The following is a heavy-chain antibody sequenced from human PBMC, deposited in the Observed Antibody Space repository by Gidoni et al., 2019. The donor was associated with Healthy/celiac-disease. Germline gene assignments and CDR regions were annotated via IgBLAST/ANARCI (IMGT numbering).Heavy chain of an antibody. Sequence: EVQLLESGGGLVQPGGSLRLSCAASGFTFSSYAMSWVRQAPGKGLEWVSAISGSGGSTYYADSVKGRFTISRDNAKNTLYLQMNSLRAEDTAVYYCARRTTTVTTYYYYGMDVWGQGTTVTVSS. CDR1: GFTFSSYA. J-gene: IGHJ6*02. V-gene: IGHV3-23*01. D-gene: IGHD4-17*01. CDR3: ARRTTTVTTYYYYGMDV. CDR2: ISGSGGST.